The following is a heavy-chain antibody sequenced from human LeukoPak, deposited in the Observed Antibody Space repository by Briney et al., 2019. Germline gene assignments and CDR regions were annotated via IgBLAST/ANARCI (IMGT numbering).Heavy chain of an antibody. CDR1: GYTFTSYY. CDR3: ARAPAPRLHLDH. J-gene: IGHJ4*02. Sequence: ASVKVSFKTSGYTFTSYYVHWVRQAPGQGLEWMGIINSSGSRTTYAQQLQGRVTMTSDTSTSTVYMDLSSLRSEDTAVYYCARAPAPRLHLDHWGQGTLVTVSS. D-gene: IGHD2-2*01. V-gene: IGHV1-46*04. CDR2: INSSGSRT.